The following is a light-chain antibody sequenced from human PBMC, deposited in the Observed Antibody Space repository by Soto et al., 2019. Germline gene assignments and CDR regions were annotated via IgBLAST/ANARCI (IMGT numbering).Light chain of an antibody. CDR2: EVS. Sequence: QSALTQPASVSGSPGQSITISCTGTSSDVGGYNYVSWYQQYPGRAPKLIISEVSNRPSGVSNRFSGSKSGDTASLTISGLQAEDEADYYCSSYTSPNLVVFGGGTKRTVL. CDR1: SSDVGGYNY. J-gene: IGLJ2*01. CDR3: SSYTSPNLVV. V-gene: IGLV2-14*01.